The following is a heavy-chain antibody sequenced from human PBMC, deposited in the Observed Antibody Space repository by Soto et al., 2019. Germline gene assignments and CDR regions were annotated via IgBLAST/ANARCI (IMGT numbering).Heavy chain of an antibody. J-gene: IGHJ6*02. D-gene: IGHD2-8*02. CDR3: ASHFTGVLVLGTSPPGGDNYGWDV. CDR1: GGTFSRYT. V-gene: IGHV1-69*02. Sequence: QVQLVQSGAEVKKPGSSVKVSCKASGGTFSRYTFTWVRQAPGQGLEWMGRIIPILDIPNYAQNFQGRVTSTADNSPGPAHMELSSLRSDETAVYYCASHFTGVLVLGTSPPGGDNYGWDVWGQGTTVTVSS. CDR2: IIPILDIP.